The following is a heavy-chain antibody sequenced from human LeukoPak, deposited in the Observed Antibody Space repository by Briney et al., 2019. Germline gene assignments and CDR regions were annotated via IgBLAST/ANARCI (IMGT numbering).Heavy chain of an antibody. J-gene: IGHJ3*02. Sequence: PGGSLRLSCAASGFTVRSNYMSWLRQAPGKGREGVSVIYSGGSTYYADSVKGRFTISRDNSKNTLYLQMNSLRAEDTAVYYCAREKGDDYGDLDAFDIWGQGTMVTVSS. V-gene: IGHV3-53*01. D-gene: IGHD4-17*01. CDR1: GFTVRSNY. CDR3: AREKGDDYGDLDAFDI. CDR2: IYSGGST.